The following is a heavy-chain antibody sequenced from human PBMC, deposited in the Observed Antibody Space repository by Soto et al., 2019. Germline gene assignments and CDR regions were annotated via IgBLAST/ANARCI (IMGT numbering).Heavy chain of an antibody. CDR1: GFTFSSYG. V-gene: IGHV3-30*18. D-gene: IGHD6-6*01. Sequence: QVQLVESGGGVVQPGRSLRLSCAASGFTFSSYGMHWVRQAPGKGLEWVAVISYDGSNKYYADSVKGRFTISRDNSKNTLYLQMNSLRAEDTAVYYCAKDLEGSSSGYYYGIDVWGQGTTVTVSS. CDR3: AKDLEGSSSGYYYGIDV. J-gene: IGHJ6*02. CDR2: ISYDGSNK.